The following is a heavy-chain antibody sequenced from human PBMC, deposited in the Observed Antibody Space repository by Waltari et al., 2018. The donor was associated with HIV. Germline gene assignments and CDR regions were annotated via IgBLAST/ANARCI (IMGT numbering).Heavy chain of an antibody. CDR2: IKSKTDGGTT. D-gene: IGHD6-19*01. V-gene: IGHV3-15*01. CDR3: TTDHMGKKISSGWSC. CDR1: GFTFSNAW. Sequence: EVQLVESGGGLVKPGGSLRLSCAASGFTFSNAWMSWARQAPGKGLEWVGRIKSKTDGGTTDYAAPVKGRFTISRDDSKNTLYLQMNSLKTEDTAVYYCTTDHMGKKISSGWSCWGQGTLVTVSS. J-gene: IGHJ4*02.